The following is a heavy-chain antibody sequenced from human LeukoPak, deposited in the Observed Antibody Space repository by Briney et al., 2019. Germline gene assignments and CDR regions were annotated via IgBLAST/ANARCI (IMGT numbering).Heavy chain of an antibody. CDR1: GFTFSSYS. CDR3: ARVRTTGYCSSTSCRELDC. V-gene: IGHV3-48*01. CDR2: ISSSSSTI. D-gene: IGHD2-2*01. J-gene: IGHJ4*02. Sequence: GGSLRLSCAASGFTFSSYSMNWVRQAPGKGLEWVSYISSSSSTIYYADSVKGRFTISRDNAKNSLYLQMNSLRAEDTAVYYCARVRTTGYCSSTSCRELDCWGQGTLVTVSS.